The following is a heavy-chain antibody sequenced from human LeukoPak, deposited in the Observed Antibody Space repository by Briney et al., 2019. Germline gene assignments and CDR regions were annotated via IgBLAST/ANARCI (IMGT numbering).Heavy chain of an antibody. Sequence: GGGLRLSCAASGFTFSIYSMNWVRQAPGQGLEWVSSISSSSSYIYYADSVKSRFTISRDNAKNSLYLQMNSLRAEDTAVYYCGRGGTSVDYWGQGTLVTVSS. CDR2: ISSSSSYI. V-gene: IGHV3-21*01. CDR1: GFTFSIYS. CDR3: GRGGTSVDY. J-gene: IGHJ4*02.